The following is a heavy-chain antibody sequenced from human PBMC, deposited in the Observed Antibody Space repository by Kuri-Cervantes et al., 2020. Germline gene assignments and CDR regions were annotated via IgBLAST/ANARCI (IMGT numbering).Heavy chain of an antibody. D-gene: IGHD2-15*01. CDR3: ARGCSGGGYCFDY. J-gene: IGHJ4*02. Sequence: SETLSLTCTVSGGSVSSGSYYWSWIRQPPGKGLEWIGEINHSGSTNYNPSLKSRVTISVDTSKNQFSLKLSSVTAADTAVYYCARGCSGGGYCFDYWGQGTLVTVSS. CDR2: INHSGST. V-gene: IGHV4-61*01. CDR1: GGSVSSGSYY.